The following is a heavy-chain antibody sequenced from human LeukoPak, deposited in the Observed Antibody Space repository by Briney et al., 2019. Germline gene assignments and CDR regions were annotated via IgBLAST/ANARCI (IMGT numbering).Heavy chain of an antibody. CDR2: INHSGST. V-gene: IGHV4-34*01. CDR3: ARIFWSGYPLSFYGMDV. Sequence: SETLSLTCAVYGGSFSGYYWSWIRQPPGKGLEWIGEINHSGSTNYNPSLKSRVTISVDTSKNQFSLKLSSVTAADTAVYYCARIFWSGYPLSFYGMDVWGQGTTVTVSS. J-gene: IGHJ6*02. D-gene: IGHD3-3*01. CDR1: GGSFSGYY.